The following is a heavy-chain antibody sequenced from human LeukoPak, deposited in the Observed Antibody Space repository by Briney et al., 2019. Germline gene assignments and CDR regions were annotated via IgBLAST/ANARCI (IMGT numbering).Heavy chain of an antibody. CDR2: ISSNGGST. V-gene: IGHV3-64*01. CDR1: GFTFSSYA. D-gene: IGHD1-26*01. J-gene: IGHJ4*02. CDR3: AKDSLPWSGSYPPDY. Sequence: QPGGSLRLSCAASGFTFSSYAMHWVRQAPGKGLEYVSAISSNGGSTYYANSVKGRFTISRDNSKNTLYLQMNSLRAEDTAVCYCAKDSLPWSGSYPPDYWGQGTLVTVSS.